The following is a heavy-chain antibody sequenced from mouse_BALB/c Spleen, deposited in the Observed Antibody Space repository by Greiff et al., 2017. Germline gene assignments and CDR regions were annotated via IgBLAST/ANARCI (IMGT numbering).Heavy chain of an antibody. Sequence: EVQLQQSGAELVKPGASVKLSCTASGFTIKDTYIHWVKQRPEKGLEWIGRIDPANGDSKYDPKFQDKATMTADTSSSTAYLQLSSLTSEDTAVYYCTCPYYYDDYWGQGTTLTVAS. D-gene: IGHD2-4*01. CDR2: IDPANGDS. CDR1: GFTIKDTY. CDR3: TCPYYYDDY. V-gene: IGHV14-3*02. J-gene: IGHJ2*01.